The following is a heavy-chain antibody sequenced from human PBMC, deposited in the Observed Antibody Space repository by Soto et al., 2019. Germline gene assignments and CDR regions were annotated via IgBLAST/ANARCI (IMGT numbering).Heavy chain of an antibody. CDR1: GFTFSSYD. V-gene: IGHV3-13*01. D-gene: IGHD5-18*01. Sequence: GGSLRLSWAASGFTFSSYDMRWVSQATGKGLEWVSAIGTAGDTYYPGSVKGRFTISRENAKNSLYLQMNSLRAEDTAVYYCARNTAMANNYHWYFALWGRGTLVTVSS. J-gene: IGHJ2*01. CDR2: IGTAGDT. CDR3: ARNTAMANNYHWYFAL.